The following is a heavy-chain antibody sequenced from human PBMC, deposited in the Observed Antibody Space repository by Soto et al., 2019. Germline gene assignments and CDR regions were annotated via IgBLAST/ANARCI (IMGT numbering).Heavy chain of an antibody. J-gene: IGHJ6*02. CDR2: IIPIGGTA. Sequence: SVKVSCKASGGTFSSYAISWVRQAPGQGLEWMGVIIPIGGTANYAQKFQGRVTMTRDASTSTVYMELSSLRSEDTAVYYCARDQDVVVVAAILYYYYGMDVWGQGTTVTVSS. D-gene: IGHD2-15*01. V-gene: IGHV1-69*05. CDR1: GGTFSSYA. CDR3: ARDQDVVVVAAILYYYYGMDV.